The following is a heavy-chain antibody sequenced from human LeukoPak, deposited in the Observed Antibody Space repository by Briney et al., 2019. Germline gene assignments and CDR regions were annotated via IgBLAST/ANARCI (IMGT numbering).Heavy chain of an antibody. CDR3: ARGGFQWRENWFDP. CDR1: GGSISSYY. V-gene: IGHV4-59*01. D-gene: IGHD6-19*01. CDR2: IYYSGST. J-gene: IGHJ5*02. Sequence: SETLSLTCTVSGGSISSYYWSWIRQPPGKGLEWIGYIYYSGSTNYNPSLKSRVTISVDTSKNQFSLKLSSVTAADTAVYYCARGGFQWRENWFDPWGQGTLVTVSS.